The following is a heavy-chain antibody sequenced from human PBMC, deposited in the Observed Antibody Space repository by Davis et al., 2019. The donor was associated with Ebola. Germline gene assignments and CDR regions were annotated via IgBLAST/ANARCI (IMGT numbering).Heavy chain of an antibody. Sequence: PGGSLRLSCAASGFTFSSYGMHWVRQAPGKGLEWVAVISYDGSNKYYADSVKGRFTISRDNSKNTLYLQMNSLRAEDTAVYYCARERETGGYNYYYGMDVWGQGTTVTVSS. D-gene: IGHD1-14*01. V-gene: IGHV3-30*03. CDR1: GFTFSSYG. CDR3: ARERETGGYNYYYGMDV. J-gene: IGHJ6*02. CDR2: ISYDGSNK.